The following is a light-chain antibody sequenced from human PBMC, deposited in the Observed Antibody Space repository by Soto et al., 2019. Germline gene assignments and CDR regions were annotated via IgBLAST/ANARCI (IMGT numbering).Light chain of an antibody. Sequence: AIRMTQSPSSFSASTGDRVTITCRASQGISSYLAWYQQKPGKAPKLLIYAASTLQSGVPSRFSGSGSGTDFTLTISCLQSADFATYYCQQYYSDPALTFGGGTKVEIK. J-gene: IGKJ4*01. CDR1: QGISSY. CDR3: QQYYSDPALT. CDR2: AAS. V-gene: IGKV1-8*01.